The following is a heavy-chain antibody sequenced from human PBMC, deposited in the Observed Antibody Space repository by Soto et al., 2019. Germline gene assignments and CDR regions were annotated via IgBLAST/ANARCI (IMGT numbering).Heavy chain of an antibody. J-gene: IGHJ4*02. CDR2: ISAYKTNI. D-gene: IGHD3-10*01. CDR3: ARDLDGSGAYYTDF. CDR1: GYTFPNYG. V-gene: IGHV1-18*01. Sequence: RASVKVSCKASGYTFPNYGITWVRQAPGQGLEWMGWISAYKTNIKYAQKFQGRVTLTTDTSTSTAYMELRSLRSDDTAIYYCARDLDGSGAYYTDFWGQGTLVTVSS.